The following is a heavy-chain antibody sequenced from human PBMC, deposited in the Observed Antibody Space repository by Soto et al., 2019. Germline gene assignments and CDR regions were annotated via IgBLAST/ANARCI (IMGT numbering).Heavy chain of an antibody. CDR3: SRGIKGGLDV. J-gene: IGHJ4*02. CDR2: ISYDGSNK. CDR1: GFVSNDYD. Sequence: QVQLAESGGGVVQPGRSLRLSCATSGFVSNDYDIHWVRQAPGKGLAWLASISYDGSNKYYADSVKGRFTISRDNSKITLSLQIKRLGAEDAAVYYCSRGIKGGLDVWCPGTLVTVFS. V-gene: IGHV3-30*03. D-gene: IGHD2-21*01.